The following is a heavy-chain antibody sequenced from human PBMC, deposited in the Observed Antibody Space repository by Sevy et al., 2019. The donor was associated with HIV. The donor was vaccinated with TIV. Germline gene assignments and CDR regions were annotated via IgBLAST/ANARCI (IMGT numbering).Heavy chain of an antibody. CDR2: IYYIGGST. CDR3: AGWAGGGQSAVFDY. J-gene: IGHJ4*02. CDR1: GDSITTYY. V-gene: IGHV4-59*01. D-gene: IGHD6-25*01. Sequence: SETLSLTCTVSGDSITTYYWSWIRQPPGKGLEWIGYIYYIGGSTNYNPSLKSPVTISVDTSKNQVSLKVTSVTPADTAIYCCAGWAGGGQSAVFDYWGQGTPVTVSS.